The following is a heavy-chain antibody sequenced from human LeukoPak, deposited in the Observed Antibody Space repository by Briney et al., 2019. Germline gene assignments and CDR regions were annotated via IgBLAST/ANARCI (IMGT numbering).Heavy chain of an antibody. CDR3: AVGAAYDYVWGSPFPFDY. CDR2: IRYDGSNK. Sequence: PGGSLRLSCAASGFTFSIYGMHWVRQAPGKGLEWVTFIRYDGSNKYYADSVKGRFTISRDNYKNTLYLQMNSLRAEDTAVYYCAVGAAYDYVWGSPFPFDYWGQGTLVTVSS. J-gene: IGHJ4*02. CDR1: GFTFSIYG. V-gene: IGHV3-30*02. D-gene: IGHD3-16*01.